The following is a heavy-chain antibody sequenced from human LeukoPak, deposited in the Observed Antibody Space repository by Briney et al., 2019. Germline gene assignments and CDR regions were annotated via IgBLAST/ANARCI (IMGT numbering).Heavy chain of an antibody. V-gene: IGHV4-34*01. Sequence: SETLSLTCAVYGGSFSGYCWSWIRQPPGKGLEWIGEINHSGSTNYNPSLKSRVTISVDTSKNQFSLKLSSVTAADTAVYYCARRDSSSWYGGWFDPWGQGTLVSVSS. CDR1: GGSFSGYC. D-gene: IGHD6-13*01. J-gene: IGHJ5*02. CDR3: ARRDSSSWYGGWFDP. CDR2: INHSGST.